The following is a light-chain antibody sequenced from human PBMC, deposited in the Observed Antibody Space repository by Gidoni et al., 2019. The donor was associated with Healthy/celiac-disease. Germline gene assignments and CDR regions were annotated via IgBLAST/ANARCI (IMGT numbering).Light chain of an antibody. J-gene: IGKJ2*01. CDR2: GAS. CDR1: QSVSSSY. CDR3: QQYGSSTYT. Sequence: EIVLTQSPGTLSLSPRERATLSCRVSQSVSSSYLAWYQQKPGQAPRLLIYGASSRATGIPDRFSGSGSGTDFTLTISRLEPEDFAVYYCQQYGSSTYTFGQGTKLEIK. V-gene: IGKV3-20*01.